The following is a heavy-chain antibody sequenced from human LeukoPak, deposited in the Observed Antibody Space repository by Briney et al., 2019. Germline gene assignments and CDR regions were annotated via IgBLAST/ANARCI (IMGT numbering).Heavy chain of an antibody. Sequence: PSETLSLTCTVSGASISNDFWSWIRQSAGKGLEWIGRIHTSGRTNYNPSLKSRVTLSLDTSKKQFSLKLSSVTAADTAVYYCARGGAVAGSRSLDYWGQGVLVTVSS. V-gene: IGHV4-4*07. CDR2: IHTSGRT. CDR1: GASISNDF. CDR3: ARGGAVAGSRSLDY. D-gene: IGHD6-19*01. J-gene: IGHJ4*02.